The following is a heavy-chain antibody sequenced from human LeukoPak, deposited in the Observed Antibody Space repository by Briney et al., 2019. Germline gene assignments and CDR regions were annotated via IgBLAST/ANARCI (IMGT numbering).Heavy chain of an antibody. Sequence: PGRSLRLSCAASGFTFTSYAMHWVRQAPGKGLEWVAVIWYDGSKKYYADSVKGRFTISRDNSKNTLYLQMNSLRAEDTAVCYCARGLGGNSAAFDIWGQGTMVTVSS. CDR2: IWYDGSKK. J-gene: IGHJ3*02. CDR3: ARGLGGNSAAFDI. CDR1: GFTFTSYA. V-gene: IGHV3-33*08. D-gene: IGHD4-23*01.